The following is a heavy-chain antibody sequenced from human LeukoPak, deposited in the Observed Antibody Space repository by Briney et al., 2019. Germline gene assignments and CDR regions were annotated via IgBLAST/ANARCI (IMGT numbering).Heavy chain of an antibody. CDR2: ISSSSATI. Sequence: PGGSLRLSCVASGFTFNTYSMNWFRQAPGKGLEWISYISSSSATIYYADSVKDRFTISRDNAKNSLFLQMSSLRAEDTAVYYCARGRDLFDSWGQGTLVIVSS. CDR3: ARGRDLFDS. CDR1: GFTFNTYS. V-gene: IGHV3-48*04. J-gene: IGHJ4*02.